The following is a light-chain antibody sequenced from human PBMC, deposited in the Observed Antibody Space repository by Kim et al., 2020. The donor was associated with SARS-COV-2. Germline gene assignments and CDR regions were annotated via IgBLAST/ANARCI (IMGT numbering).Light chain of an antibody. J-gene: IGKJ4*01. V-gene: IGKV3D-15*01. CDR1: QSVSSN. CDR3: QQYNNWPLT. CDR2: GAS. Sequence: EIVMTQSPATLSVSPGERATLSCRASQSVSSNLAWYQQKPGQAPRLLIYGASTRATGIPASFSGSGSGTEFTLTISRLQSEDFAVYYCQQYNNWPLTFGGGTKVDIK.